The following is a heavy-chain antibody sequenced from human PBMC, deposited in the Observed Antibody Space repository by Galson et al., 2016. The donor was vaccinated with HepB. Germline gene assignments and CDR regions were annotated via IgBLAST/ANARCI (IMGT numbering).Heavy chain of an antibody. CDR1: GYSVSGYY. D-gene: IGHD3-16*01. CDR3: ARLSCSTTDCLHPPYDS. CDR2: KHYRGWA. V-gene: IGHV4-59*02. Sequence: SETLSLTCTVSGYSVSGYYWGWIRQSPGKGLEYIGYKHYRGWADYNPSLNRRVTISLDTSKNQFSLILTSVTAADTGMYYRARLSCSTTDCLHPPYDSWGQGTLVTVSS. J-gene: IGHJ4*02.